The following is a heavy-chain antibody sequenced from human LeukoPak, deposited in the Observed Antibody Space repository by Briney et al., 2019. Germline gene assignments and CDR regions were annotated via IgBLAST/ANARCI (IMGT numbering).Heavy chain of an antibody. V-gene: IGHV3-30-3*01. D-gene: IGHD2-15*01. J-gene: IGHJ4*02. CDR2: ISYDGSNK. CDR1: GFTFSSYA. Sequence: GRSLRLSCAASGFTFSSYAMHWVRQAPGKGLEWVAVISYDGSNKYYADSVKGRFTISRDNSKNTLYLQMNSLRAGDTAVYYCEGSGHTDFDYWGQGTLVTVSS. CDR3: EGSGHTDFDY.